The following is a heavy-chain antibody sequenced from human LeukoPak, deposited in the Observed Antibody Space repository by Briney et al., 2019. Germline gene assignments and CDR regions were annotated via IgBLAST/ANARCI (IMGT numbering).Heavy chain of an antibody. CDR2: INWNGGST. Sequence: GGSLRLSCAASGFTFDDYGMSWVRQAPGKGLEWVSGINWNGGSTGYADSVKGRFTISRDNSKNTLYLQMNSLRAEDTAVYYCARAGSYYDFWSGMDYWGQGTLVTVSS. V-gene: IGHV3-20*04. CDR1: GFTFDDYG. D-gene: IGHD3-3*01. J-gene: IGHJ4*02. CDR3: ARAGSYYDFWSGMDY.